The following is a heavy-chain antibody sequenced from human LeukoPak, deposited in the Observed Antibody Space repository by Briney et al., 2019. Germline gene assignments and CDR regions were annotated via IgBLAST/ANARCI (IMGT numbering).Heavy chain of an antibody. J-gene: IGHJ4*02. D-gene: IGHD3-22*01. V-gene: IGHV4-39*01. CDR2: IYYSGST. Sequence: KPSETLSLTCTVSGGSISSSSYYWGWIRQPPGKGLEWIGSIYYSGSTYYNPSLKSRVTISVDTAKNPFSLKLSSVTAADTAVYYCARGHGFRSYGTLPYDSSGYYYLGYWGQGTLVTVSS. CDR3: ARGHGFRSYGTLPYDSSGYYYLGY. CDR1: GGSISSSSYY.